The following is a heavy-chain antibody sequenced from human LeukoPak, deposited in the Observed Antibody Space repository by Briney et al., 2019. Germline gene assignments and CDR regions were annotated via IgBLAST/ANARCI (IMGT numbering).Heavy chain of an antibody. CDR3: AREVNVEMDY. CDR2: INPAGDHT. CDR1: GGTFSSYA. V-gene: IGHV1-46*01. D-gene: IGHD5-24*01. Sequence: ASVRVSCKASGGTFSSYAISWVRQAPGQGLEWMGIINPAGDHTKYAQKFQGRVTMTRDKSTSTAYMELSSLGSEDTAFYYCAREVNVEMDYWGQGTLVTVSS. J-gene: IGHJ4*02.